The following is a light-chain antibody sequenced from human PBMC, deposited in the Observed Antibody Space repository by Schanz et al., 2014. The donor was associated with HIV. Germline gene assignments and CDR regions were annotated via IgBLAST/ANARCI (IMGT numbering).Light chain of an antibody. J-gene: IGLJ2*01. CDR3: SSYTSTNTLVV. CDR1: SSDVGGYNY. V-gene: IGLV2-14*01. CDR2: DVS. Sequence: QSALTQPPSASGSRGQSVTISCTGTSSDVGGYNYVSWYQQHPGKAPKVMIYDVSNRPSGVSNRFSGSKSGNTASLTISGLQPEDEADYYCSSYTSTNTLVVFGGGTKLTVL.